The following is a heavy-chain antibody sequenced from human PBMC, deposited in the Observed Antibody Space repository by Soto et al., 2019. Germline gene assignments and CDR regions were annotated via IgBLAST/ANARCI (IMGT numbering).Heavy chain of an antibody. V-gene: IGHV1-69*01. J-gene: IGHJ4*02. CDR3: ATGRGSGGFDS. CDR1: GGTSNRFA. D-gene: IGHD3-16*01. Sequence: QVQLVQSGTGVKKPGSSVRVSCKASGGTSNRFAFSWVRQAPGQGLEWMGGSIPIFGTANYAPRFQGRATITADESTSTGYMELSGLRSDDTATYYCATGRGSGGFDSWGQGTQVLVSS. CDR2: SIPIFGTA.